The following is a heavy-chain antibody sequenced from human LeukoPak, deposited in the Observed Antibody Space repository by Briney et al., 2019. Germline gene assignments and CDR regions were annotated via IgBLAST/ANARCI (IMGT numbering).Heavy chain of an antibody. D-gene: IGHD2-15*01. CDR1: GFTFNTYW. CDR3: ARGGGRYCSGGSCYDIDS. Sequence: SGGSLRLSCGASGFTFNTYWMSWVRQAPGEGLEWVANIKQDGSERDYVDSVKGRFTISRDNAKNSLYLQMNYLRVEDMAIYYCARGGGRYCSGGSCYDIDSWGQGTLVTVSS. V-gene: IGHV3-7*01. J-gene: IGHJ4*02. CDR2: IKQDGSER.